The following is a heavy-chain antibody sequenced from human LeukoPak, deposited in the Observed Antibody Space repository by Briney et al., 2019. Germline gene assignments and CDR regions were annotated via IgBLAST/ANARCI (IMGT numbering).Heavy chain of an antibody. CDR3: AKEGQWLPYFDY. J-gene: IGHJ4*02. CDR2: ISGSGGST. D-gene: IGHD6-19*01. V-gene: IGHV3-23*01. Sequence: GGSLRLSCAASGFTFSSYAMSWVRQAPGKGLEWVSTISGSGGSTYYEDSVKGRFTISRDNSKNTLYLQMNSLRAEDTAVYYCAKEGQWLPYFDYWGQGTLVTVSS. CDR1: GFTFSSYA.